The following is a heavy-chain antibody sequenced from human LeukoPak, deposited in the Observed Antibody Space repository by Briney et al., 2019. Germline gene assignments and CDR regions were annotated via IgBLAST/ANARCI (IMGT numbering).Heavy chain of an antibody. D-gene: IGHD6-13*01. CDR2: ISSSSSYI. CDR3: ARVEYSNNWYSLDY. J-gene: IGHJ4*02. CDR1: GFTFSTYS. V-gene: IGHV3-21*01. Sequence: GGSLRLSCAASGFTFSTYSMNWVRQAPGKGLEWVSSISSSSSYIYYADSLKGRLTISRDNAKNSLYLQMNTLRAEDTAMYYCARVEYSNNWYSLDYWGQGTLVTVSS.